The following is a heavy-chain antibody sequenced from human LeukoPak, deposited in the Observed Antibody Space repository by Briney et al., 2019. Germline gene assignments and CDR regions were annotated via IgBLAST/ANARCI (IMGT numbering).Heavy chain of an antibody. CDR2: IHSSGST. J-gene: IGHJ4*02. CDR3: ARVPPGYGYGYFDY. V-gene: IGHV4-59*01. D-gene: IGHD5-18*01. Sequence: SETLSLTCTVSGGSISSYYWSWIRQPPGKGLEWIGYIHSSGSTNYNPSLKSRITISVDTSKNQFSLKVSSVTAADTAVYYCARVPPGYGYGYFDYWGQGTPVTVSS. CDR1: GGSISSYY.